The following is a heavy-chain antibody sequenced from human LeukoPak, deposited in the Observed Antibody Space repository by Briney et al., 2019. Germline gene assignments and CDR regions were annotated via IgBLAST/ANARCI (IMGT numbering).Heavy chain of an antibody. CDR2: IYYSGST. J-gene: IGHJ3*02. CDR3: ARGQWELNHDAFDI. Sequence: PSETLSLTCAVSGYSISSGYYWGWIRQPPGKGLGWIGSIYYSGSTNYNPSLKSRVTISVDTSKNQFSLKLSSVTAADTAVYYCARGQWELNHDAFDIWGQGTMVTVSS. CDR1: GYSISSGYY. D-gene: IGHD1-26*01. V-gene: IGHV4-38-2*01.